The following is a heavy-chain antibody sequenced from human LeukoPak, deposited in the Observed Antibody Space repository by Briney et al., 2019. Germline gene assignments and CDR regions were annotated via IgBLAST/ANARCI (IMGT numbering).Heavy chain of an antibody. D-gene: IGHD5-24*01. CDR1: GFTFSSYG. CDR3: AKSRDGYYHGLH. Sequence: GGSLRLSCAASGFTFSSYGMHWVRQAPGKGLEWVAVIRYDENTKDYADSVKGRFTISRDNSKNTLYLQMNSLRAEDTAIYYCAKSRDGYYHGLHWGQGTLVTVSS. J-gene: IGHJ4*02. V-gene: IGHV3-33*06. CDR2: IRYDENTK.